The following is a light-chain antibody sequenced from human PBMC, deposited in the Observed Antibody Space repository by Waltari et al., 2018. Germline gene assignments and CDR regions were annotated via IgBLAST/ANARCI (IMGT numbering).Light chain of an antibody. V-gene: IGKV3-15*01. CDR3: QQYDNWPLT. Sequence: ETVMTQSPGTLSVSPGDRVILSCRASQSVGSELAWYQQRPGQTPRLLIYGASTRVTGLPDRFSGSGSGTEFTLTISSLQSEDFGLYYCQQYDNWPLTFGGGTKVEIK. CDR1: QSVGSE. J-gene: IGKJ4*01. CDR2: GAS.